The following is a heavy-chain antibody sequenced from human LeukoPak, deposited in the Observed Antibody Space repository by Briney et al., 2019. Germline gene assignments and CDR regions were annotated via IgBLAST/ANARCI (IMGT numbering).Heavy chain of an antibody. Sequence: GGSLRLSCAASGFTFDDYAMHWVRQAPGKGLEWVSGISWNSGSIGYADSVKGRFTISRDNAKNSLYLQMNSLRAEDTALYYCAKDMSGSPDAFDIWGQGAMVTVSS. D-gene: IGHD1-26*01. V-gene: IGHV3-9*01. J-gene: IGHJ3*02. CDR3: AKDMSGSPDAFDI. CDR2: ISWNSGSI. CDR1: GFTFDDYA.